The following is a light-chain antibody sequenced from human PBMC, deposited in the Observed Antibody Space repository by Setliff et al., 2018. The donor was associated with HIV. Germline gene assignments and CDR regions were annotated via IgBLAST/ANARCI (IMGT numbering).Light chain of an antibody. Sequence: QSVLTQPASVSGSPGQSITISCTGTSNDFGSYDYVSWYQHQPGKVPKLMIYEVSNRPSGVSDRFSGSKSGNTASPTISGLQTEDEADYYCSSFTSSSSYVFGTGTKVTVL. CDR3: SSFTSSSSYV. CDR1: SNDFGSYDY. V-gene: IGLV2-14*01. CDR2: EVS. J-gene: IGLJ1*01.